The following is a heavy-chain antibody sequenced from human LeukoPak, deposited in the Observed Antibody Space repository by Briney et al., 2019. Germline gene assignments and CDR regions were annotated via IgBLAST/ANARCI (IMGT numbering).Heavy chain of an antibody. CDR2: IYPADSDT. J-gene: IGHJ3*02. V-gene: IGHV5-51*01. CDR1: GYSFPNYW. Sequence: NRGESLKISCKGSGYSFPNYWIAWVRQMPGKGLEWVGIIYPADSDTRYSPSFQGQVTISADKSISTAYLQWSSLKASDTAMYYCASRWGTSDAFDIWGQGTMVTVSS. CDR3: ASRWGTSDAFDI. D-gene: IGHD3-16*01.